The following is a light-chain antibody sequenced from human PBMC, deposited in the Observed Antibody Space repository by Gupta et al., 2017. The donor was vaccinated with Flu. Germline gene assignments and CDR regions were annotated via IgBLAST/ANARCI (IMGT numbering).Light chain of an antibody. CDR1: SITFFNYNR. Sequence: SITFFNYNRFSWYQTPPGTAPKLMIYEVSSRPSGVPDRFSGSKSGNTASLTISGLQAEDEADYYCSLYTSSSTWVFGGGTKLTVL. J-gene: IGLJ3*02. V-gene: IGLV2-18*01. CDR3: SLYTSSSTWV. CDR2: EVS.